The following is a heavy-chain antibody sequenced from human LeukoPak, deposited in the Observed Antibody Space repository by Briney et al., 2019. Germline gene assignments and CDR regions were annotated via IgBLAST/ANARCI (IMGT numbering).Heavy chain of an antibody. CDR1: GGSFSGYY. J-gene: IGHJ4*02. Sequence: SETLSLTCTVSGGSFSGYYWSWFRQPAGKGLEWIGRIYTSGSTNYNPSLKSRVTMSVDTSKNQFSLKLSSVTAADTAVYYCARVSSAGIWDYWGQGTLVTVSS. V-gene: IGHV4-4*07. CDR2: IYTSGST. CDR3: ARVSSAGIWDY. D-gene: IGHD6-19*01.